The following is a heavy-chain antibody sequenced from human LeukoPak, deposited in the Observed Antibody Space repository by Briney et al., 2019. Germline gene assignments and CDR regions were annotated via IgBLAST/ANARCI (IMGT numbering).Heavy chain of an antibody. CDR3: AKDRSIGTYYTFDH. Sequence: GGSLRLSCAASGFTFSSYAMSWVRQAPGKGLEWVSAFSGSGGDTYYADSVKGRFTISRDNSKNTLYLQMSSLTAADTAVYYCAKDRSIGTYYTFDHWGQGTLVTVSS. D-gene: IGHD1-26*01. CDR2: FSGSGGDT. J-gene: IGHJ4*02. CDR1: GFTFSSYA. V-gene: IGHV3-23*01.